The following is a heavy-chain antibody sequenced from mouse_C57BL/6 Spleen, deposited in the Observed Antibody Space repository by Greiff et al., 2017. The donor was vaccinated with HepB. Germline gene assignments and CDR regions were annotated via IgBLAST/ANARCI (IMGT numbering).Heavy chain of an antibody. D-gene: IGHD4-1*01. CDR3: ASELVYYYAMDY. J-gene: IGHJ4*01. V-gene: IGHV5-17*01. Sequence: EVKLVESGGGLVKPGGSLKLSCAASGFTFSDYGMHWVRQAPEKGLEWVAYISSGSSTIYYADTVKGRFTISRDNAKNTLFLQMTSLRSEDTAMYYCASELVYYYAMDYWGQGTSVTVSS. CDR2: ISSGSSTI. CDR1: GFTFSDYG.